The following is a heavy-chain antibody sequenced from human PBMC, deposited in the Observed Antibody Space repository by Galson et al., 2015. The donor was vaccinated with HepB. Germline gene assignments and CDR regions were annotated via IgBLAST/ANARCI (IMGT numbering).Heavy chain of an antibody. CDR2: IWYDGSNK. Sequence: SLRLSCAASGFTFSSYGMHWVRQAPGKGLEWVAVIWYDGSNKYYADSVKGRFTISRDNSKNTLYLQMNSLRAEDTAVYYCARDPAGTTEEGWFDPWGQGTLVTVSS. V-gene: IGHV3-33*01. J-gene: IGHJ5*02. D-gene: IGHD1-1*01. CDR1: GFTFSSYG. CDR3: ARDPAGTTEEGWFDP.